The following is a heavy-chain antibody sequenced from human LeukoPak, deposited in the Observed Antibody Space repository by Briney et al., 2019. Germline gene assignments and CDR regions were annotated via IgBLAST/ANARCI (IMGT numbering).Heavy chain of an antibody. CDR3: ARDGTAAYYYYYYMDV. Sequence: GASVKVSCKASGYTFSGYYIHWVRQAPGHGLEWMGWINPNSGGTNYAQKFQGRVTMTRDTSISTAYMELSRLRSDDTAVYYCARDGTAAYYYYYYMDVWGKGTTVTVSS. V-gene: IGHV1-2*02. CDR2: INPNSGGT. J-gene: IGHJ6*03. CDR1: GYTFSGYY.